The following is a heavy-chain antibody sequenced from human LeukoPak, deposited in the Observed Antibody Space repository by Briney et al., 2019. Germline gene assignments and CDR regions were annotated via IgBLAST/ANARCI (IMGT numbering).Heavy chain of an antibody. J-gene: IGHJ4*02. CDR3: AKGRTNDY. CDR2: ISDTGGNT. Sequence: PGGSLRLSCVASGFTFSTYAMSWVRQTPERGLEWVSAISDTGGNTFYADSVKGRFTISRDNSKNTLYLQMNSLRAEDTAIYYCAKGRTNDYWGQGTLVTVSS. D-gene: IGHD1/OR15-1a*01. CDR1: GFTFSTYA. V-gene: IGHV3-23*01.